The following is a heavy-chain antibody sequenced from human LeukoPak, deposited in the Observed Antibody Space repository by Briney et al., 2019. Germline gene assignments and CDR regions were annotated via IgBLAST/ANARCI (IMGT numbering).Heavy chain of an antibody. V-gene: IGHV3-30*02. Sequence: GGSLRLSCAASGFTFSSYGMHRVRQAPGKGLEWVAFTRYDGNIKYYADSVKGRFTISRDNPKNTLYLQMNSLEEEDTAVYYCAKDQAGAWGQGTLVTVSS. CDR1: GFTFSSYG. J-gene: IGHJ5*02. CDR3: AKDQAGA. D-gene: IGHD1-26*01. CDR2: TRYDGNIK.